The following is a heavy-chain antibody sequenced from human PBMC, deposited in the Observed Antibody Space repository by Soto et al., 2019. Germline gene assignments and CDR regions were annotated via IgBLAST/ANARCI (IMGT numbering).Heavy chain of an antibody. J-gene: IGHJ4*02. CDR2: ISYDGSTI. D-gene: IGHD5-12*01. V-gene: IGHV3-30*18. CDR1: GFTFSSYA. CDR3: AKGPWHLAHGHYFDY. Sequence: QVQVEESGGGVVQPGRSLRLSCAASGFTFSSYAMHWVRQAPGKGLEWVAGISYDGSTIYYVDSVKGRFTVSRDNSKNTLYLHMNSLRSEDTAVYSCAKGPWHLAHGHYFDYWGQGTLVTVSS.